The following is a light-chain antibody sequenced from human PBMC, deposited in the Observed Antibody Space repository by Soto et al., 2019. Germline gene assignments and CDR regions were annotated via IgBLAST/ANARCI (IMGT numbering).Light chain of an antibody. J-gene: IGKJ1*01. V-gene: IGKV3-20*01. CDR2: GAS. Sequence: EIVLTQSPGTLSLSPGDRATLSCRASQSVSSSYLAWYHQKPGQAPRLLIYGASSRATAIPDRYSGSGSGIDFKLTVSKLEHEDFAVYYCQQYCSSHWTFGQGTNVAIK. CDR3: QQYCSSHWT. CDR1: QSVSSSY.